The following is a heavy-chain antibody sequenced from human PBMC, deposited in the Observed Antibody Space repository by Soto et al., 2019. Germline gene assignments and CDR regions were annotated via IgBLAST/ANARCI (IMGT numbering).Heavy chain of an antibody. V-gene: IGHV3-7*05. CDR3: ARAGSSSWYSYDYHGMDV. D-gene: IGHD6-13*01. Sequence: EVQLVESGGGLVQPGGSLRLACAASGFTFRTYWLSWVRQVPGKGLEWVANINLDGSEKNYVDSVKGRFTISRDNARNSLYLQMICLSAEDTVLYYCARAGSSSWYSYDYHGMDVWGQGTTF. CDR2: INLDGSEK. J-gene: IGHJ6*02. CDR1: GFTFRTYW.